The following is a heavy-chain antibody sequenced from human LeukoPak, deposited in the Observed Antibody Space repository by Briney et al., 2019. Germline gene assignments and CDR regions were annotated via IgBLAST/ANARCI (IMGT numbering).Heavy chain of an antibody. CDR1: GFTFSSYA. V-gene: IGHV3-23*01. Sequence: EGSLRLSCAASGFTFSSYAMSWVRQAPGKGLEWVSAISGSGGSTYYADSVKGRFTISRDNSKNTLYLQMNSLRAEDTAVYYCAKDYYDSSGYLTHDAFDIWGQGTMVTVSS. CDR3: AKDYYDSSGYLTHDAFDI. CDR2: ISGSGGST. D-gene: IGHD3-22*01. J-gene: IGHJ3*02.